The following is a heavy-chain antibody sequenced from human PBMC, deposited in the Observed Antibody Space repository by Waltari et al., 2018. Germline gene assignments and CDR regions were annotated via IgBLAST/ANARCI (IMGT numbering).Heavy chain of an antibody. Sequence: EEQLLVLGGGLVQPGGSLRLPCAAPGFIFSHYAMTWVRQAPGKGLEWVAAIGGGGDSTDYADSVKGRFFVSRDNSESMAYLHMNGLRAEDAARYYCVRRSFGNFDSWGRGIQVIVSS. CDR3: VRRSFGNFDS. J-gene: IGHJ5*01. CDR2: IGGGGDST. V-gene: IGHV3-23*01. CDR1: GFIFSHYA. D-gene: IGHD3-10*01.